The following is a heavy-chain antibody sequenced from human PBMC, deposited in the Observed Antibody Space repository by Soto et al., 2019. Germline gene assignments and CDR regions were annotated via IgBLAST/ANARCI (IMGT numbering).Heavy chain of an antibody. Sequence: GSLRLSCAASGFTFSSYAMSWVRQAPGKGLEWVSAISGSGGSTYYADSVKGRFTISRDNSKNTLYLQMNSLRAEDTAVYYCAKYYYGSGSYYEPYWYFDLWGRGTLVTVS. J-gene: IGHJ2*01. V-gene: IGHV3-23*01. D-gene: IGHD3-10*01. CDR3: AKYYYGSGSYYEPYWYFDL. CDR1: GFTFSSYA. CDR2: ISGSGGST.